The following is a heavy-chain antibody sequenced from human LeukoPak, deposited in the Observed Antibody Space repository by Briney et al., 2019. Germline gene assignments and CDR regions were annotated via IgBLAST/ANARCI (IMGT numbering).Heavy chain of an antibody. V-gene: IGHV4-34*01. CDR3: ARHHWFDP. CDR2: INHSEST. J-gene: IGHJ5*02. Sequence: SETLSLTCAVYGGSFSGYYWSWIRHPPGKGLEWIGEINHSESTNYNPSLKSRVTISVDTSKNQFSLKLSSVTAADTAVYYCARHHWFDPWGQGTLVTVSS. CDR1: GGSFSGYY.